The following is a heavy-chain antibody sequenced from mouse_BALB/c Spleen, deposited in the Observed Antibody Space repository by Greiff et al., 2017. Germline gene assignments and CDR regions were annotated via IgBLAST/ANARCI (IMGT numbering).Heavy chain of an antibody. J-gene: IGHJ2*01. Sequence: EVQVVESGGGLVQPGGSRKLSCAASGFTFSSFGMHWVRQAPEKGLEWVAYISSGSSTIYYADTVKGRFTISRDNPKNTLFLQMTSLRSEDTAMYYCARKGLTGSFDYWGQGTTLTVSS. CDR2: ISSGSSTI. CDR1: GFTFSSFG. D-gene: IGHD4-1*01. CDR3: ARKGLTGSFDY. V-gene: IGHV5-17*02.